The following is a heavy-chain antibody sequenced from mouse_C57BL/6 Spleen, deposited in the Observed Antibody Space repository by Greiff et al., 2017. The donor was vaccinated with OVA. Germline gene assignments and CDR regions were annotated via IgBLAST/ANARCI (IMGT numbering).Heavy chain of an antibody. CDR1: GYTFTSYW. J-gene: IGHJ4*01. CDR2: IHPNSGST. Sequence: VQLQQPGAELVKPGASVKLSCKASGYTFTSYWLHWVKQRPGQGLEWIGMIHPNSGSTNYNEKFKSKATLTVDKSSSTAYMQLSSLTSEDSAVYYCARGAGYYAMDYWGQGTSVTVSS. CDR3: ARGAGYYAMDY. V-gene: IGHV1-64*01.